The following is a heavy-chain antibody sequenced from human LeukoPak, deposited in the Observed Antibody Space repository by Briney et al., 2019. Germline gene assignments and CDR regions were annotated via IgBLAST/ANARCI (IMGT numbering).Heavy chain of an antibody. J-gene: IGHJ4*02. CDR1: GYTFTGYY. Sequence: GASVKVSCKASGYTFTGYYMHWVRQAPGQGLEWMGWINPNSGGTNYAQKSQGRVTMTRDTSISTAYMELSRLRSDDTAVYYCARVHEPLTTVTYFDYWGQGTLVTVSS. D-gene: IGHD4-11*01. CDR2: INPNSGGT. CDR3: ARVHEPLTTVTYFDY. V-gene: IGHV1-2*02.